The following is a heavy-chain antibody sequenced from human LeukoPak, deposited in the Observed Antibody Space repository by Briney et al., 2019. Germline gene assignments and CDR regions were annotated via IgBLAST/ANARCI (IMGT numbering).Heavy chain of an antibody. Sequence: ASVKVSCKASGGTFSSYAISWVRQAPGQGLEWMGGIIPIFGTADYAQKFQGRVTITADESTSTAYMELSSLRSEDTAVYYCAREGDTAMAFSYWFDPWGQGTLVTVSS. D-gene: IGHD5-18*01. V-gene: IGHV1-69*13. CDR3: AREGDTAMAFSYWFDP. J-gene: IGHJ5*02. CDR2: IIPIFGTA. CDR1: GGTFSSYA.